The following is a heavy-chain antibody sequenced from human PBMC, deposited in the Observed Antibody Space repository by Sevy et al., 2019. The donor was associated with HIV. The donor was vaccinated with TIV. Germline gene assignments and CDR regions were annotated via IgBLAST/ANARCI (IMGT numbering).Heavy chain of an antibody. V-gene: IGHV1-8*01. CDR2: MSPNSGNT. CDR1: GYTFTSYD. Sequence: ASVKVSCRASGYTFTSYDIHWVRQTTGQGLEWMGWMSPNSGNTGYAQKFQGRVTTTRDTSKGTAYMELSSLRSDDTAVYYCVRILSTSYYNYHALDVWGQGTTVTVSS. CDR3: VRILSTSYYNYHALDV. D-gene: IGHD2-2*01. J-gene: IGHJ6*02.